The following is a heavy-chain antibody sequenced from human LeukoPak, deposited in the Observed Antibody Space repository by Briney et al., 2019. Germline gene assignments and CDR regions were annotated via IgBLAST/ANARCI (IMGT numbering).Heavy chain of an antibody. D-gene: IGHD4-17*01. V-gene: IGHV3-21*01. CDR1: GFTFSSYS. Sequence: GGSLRLSCAASGFTFSSYSMNWVRQAPGKGLEWVSSISSSSSYIYYADSVKGRFTISRDNAKNSLYLQMNSLRAEDTAVYYCARKRHDYGDYVAGAFDIWGQGTMVTVSS. J-gene: IGHJ3*02. CDR3: ARKRHDYGDYVAGAFDI. CDR2: ISSSSSYI.